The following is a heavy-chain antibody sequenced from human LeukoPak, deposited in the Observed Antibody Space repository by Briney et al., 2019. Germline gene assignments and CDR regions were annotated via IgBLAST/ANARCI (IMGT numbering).Heavy chain of an antibody. CDR1: GFTFSGYG. V-gene: IGHV3-30*03. J-gene: IGHJ4*02. Sequence: PGRSLRLSCAASGFTFSGYGMHWVRQAPGKGLEWVAVISYDGSNKYYADSVKGRFTISRDNSKNTLYLQMNSLRAEDTAVYYCARDTGYCSSTSCYGAFDYWGQGTLVTVSS. CDR3: ARDTGYCSSTSCYGAFDY. CDR2: ISYDGSNK. D-gene: IGHD2-2*01.